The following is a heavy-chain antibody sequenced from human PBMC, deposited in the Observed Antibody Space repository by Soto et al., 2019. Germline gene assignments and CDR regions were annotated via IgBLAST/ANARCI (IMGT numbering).Heavy chain of an antibody. CDR2: IYPGDSDT. Sequence: GESLKISCKCSGYIFTSYWIAWVRQMPGKGLECMGIIYPGDSDTRYSPSFQGRVTITRDTSASTAYMELSSLRSEDTAVYYCARVDGIAVAGTGWFDPWGQGTLVTVSS. CDR1: GYIFTSYW. CDR3: ARVDGIAVAGTGWFDP. V-gene: IGHV5-51*01. D-gene: IGHD6-19*01. J-gene: IGHJ5*02.